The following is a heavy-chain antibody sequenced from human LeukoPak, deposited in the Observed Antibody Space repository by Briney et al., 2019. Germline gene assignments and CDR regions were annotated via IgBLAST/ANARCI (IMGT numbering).Heavy chain of an antibody. V-gene: IGHV4-61*02. D-gene: IGHD6-13*01. J-gene: IGHJ6*03. CDR2: IYTSGST. CDR3: ARDRGQQLGYMDV. CDR1: GGSISSGSYY. Sequence: SETLSLTCTVSGGSISSGSYYWSWIRQPAGKGLEWIGRIYTSGSTNYNPSLESRVTISVDTSKNQFSLKLSSVTAADTAVYYCARDRGQQLGYMDVWGKGTTVTVSS.